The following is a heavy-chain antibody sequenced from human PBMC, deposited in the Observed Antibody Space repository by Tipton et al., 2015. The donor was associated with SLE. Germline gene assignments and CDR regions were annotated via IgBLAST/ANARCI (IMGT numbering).Heavy chain of an antibody. V-gene: IGHV4-59*12. Sequence: TLSLTCTVSGGSISSYYWSWIRQPPGKGLEWIGYSYYSGSTNYNPSLKSRVTISVDTSKNQFSLKLGSVTAADTAVYYCARGGPRGFWVIAIQARYFDYWGQGTLVTVSS. CDR3: ARGGPRGFWVIAIQARYFDY. CDR2: SYYSGST. J-gene: IGHJ4*02. D-gene: IGHD2-21*01. CDR1: GGSISSYY.